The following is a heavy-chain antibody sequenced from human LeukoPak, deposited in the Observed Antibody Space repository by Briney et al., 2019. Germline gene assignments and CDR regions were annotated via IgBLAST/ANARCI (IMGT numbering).Heavy chain of an antibody. J-gene: IGHJ4*02. CDR1: GFTFSSYA. Sequence: GGSLRLSCAASGFTFSSYAMSWVRQAPGKGLEWVSAISGSGGSTYYAHSVKGRFTISRDNSKNTLYLQMNSLRAEDTAVYYCAKGEGLLPPTASDYWGQGTLVTVSS. CDR2: ISGSGGST. V-gene: IGHV3-23*01. CDR3: AKGEGLLPPTASDY. D-gene: IGHD3-3*01.